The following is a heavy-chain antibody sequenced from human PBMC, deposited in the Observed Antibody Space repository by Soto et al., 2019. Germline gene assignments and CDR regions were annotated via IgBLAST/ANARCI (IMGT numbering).Heavy chain of an antibody. CDR1: GGTFSSYG. V-gene: IGHV1-69*01. CDR2: IIPLFGTT. J-gene: IGHJ5*02. D-gene: IGHD6-13*01. CDR3: ARAHGSSWYNWFDP. Sequence: QVLLVQCGAEVKKPGSSVKVSCKASGGTFSSYGISWVRQTPGRGLEWMGGIIPLFGTTNYAQKFRGRVTVTADESTSTVYMELRSLSFEDTAVYYCARAHGSSWYNWFDPWGQGTLVTVSS.